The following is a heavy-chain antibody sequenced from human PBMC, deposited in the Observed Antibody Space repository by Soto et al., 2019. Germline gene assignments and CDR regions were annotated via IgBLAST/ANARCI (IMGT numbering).Heavy chain of an antibody. CDR2: ISGSGDNI. V-gene: IGHV3-21*01. Sequence: GGSLRLSCLASGFSFNSSNMNWIRRAPGRGLEWVASISGSGDNIYYGASVQGRFTISRDNSKRSVFLDLNSLRAEDTAVYYCPRDQNLPQSFFDYWGQGPLVTVSS. CDR1: GFSFNSSN. J-gene: IGHJ4*02. CDR3: PRDQNLPQSFFDY.